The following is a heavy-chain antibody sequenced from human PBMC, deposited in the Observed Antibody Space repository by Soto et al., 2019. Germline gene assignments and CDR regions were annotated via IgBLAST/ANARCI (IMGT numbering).Heavy chain of an antibody. CDR2: IIPILGIA. CDR3: ASGPLGPRLGSSSWTPGY. CDR1: GGTFSSYT. D-gene: IGHD6-13*01. V-gene: IGHV1-69*02. Sequence: GASVKVSCKASGGTFSSYTISWVRQAPGQGLEWMGRIIPILGIANYAQKFQGRVTITADKSTSTAYMELSSLRSEDTAVYYCASGPLGPRLGSSSWTPGYWGQGTLVTVSS. J-gene: IGHJ4*02.